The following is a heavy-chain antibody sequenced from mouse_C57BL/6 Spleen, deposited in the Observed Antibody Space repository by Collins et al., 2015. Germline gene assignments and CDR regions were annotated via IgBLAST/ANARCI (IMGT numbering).Heavy chain of an antibody. CDR3: ARGAINYYGSPPFAY. CDR1: SYTFTSYW. J-gene: IGHJ3*01. V-gene: IGHV1-64*01. Sequence: QVQLQQPGAELVKPGASVKLSCKASSYTFTSYWMHWVKQRPGQGLEWIGMIHPNSGSTNYNEKFKSKATLTVDKSSSTAYMQLSSLTSEDSAVYYCARGAINYYGSPPFAYWGQGTLVTVSA. D-gene: IGHD1-1*01. CDR2: IHPNSGST.